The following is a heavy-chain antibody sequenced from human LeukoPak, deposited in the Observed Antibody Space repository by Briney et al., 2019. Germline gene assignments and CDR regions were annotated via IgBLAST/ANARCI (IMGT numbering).Heavy chain of an antibody. CDR1: GFPFSSYA. Sequence: GGSLRLSCAASGFPFSSYAMSWVRPAPGKGLEWVSAISGSGGSTYYADSVKGRFTISRDNSKNTLYLQMNSLRAEDTAVYYCAREIVGALDPWGQGTLVTVSS. J-gene: IGHJ5*02. CDR2: ISGSGGST. V-gene: IGHV3-23*01. D-gene: IGHD1-26*01. CDR3: AREIVGALDP.